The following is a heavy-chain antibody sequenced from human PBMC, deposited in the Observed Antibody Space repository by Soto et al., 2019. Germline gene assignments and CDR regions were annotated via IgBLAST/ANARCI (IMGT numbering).Heavy chain of an antibody. D-gene: IGHD2-21*01. Sequence: EVQLVESGGDLVKPGGSLRLSCAASGFIFSHAWFHWVRQPPGKGLELVGRVKNNGGATDYAASVKGRFTISRDDSKDPVYLQMSSLRPEDTAIYYCAADLGPAYDSNNWFDPWGQGTLVTVSS. J-gene: IGHJ5*02. CDR1: GFIFSHAW. V-gene: IGHV3-15*07. CDR2: VKNNGGAT. CDR3: AADLGPAYDSNNWFDP.